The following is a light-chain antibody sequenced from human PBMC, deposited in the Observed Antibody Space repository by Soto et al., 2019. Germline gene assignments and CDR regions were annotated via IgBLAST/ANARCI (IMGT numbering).Light chain of an antibody. CDR3: SAYTSRSTLV. V-gene: IGLV2-14*01. Sequence: QSVLTQPASLSGSPGQSITISCCGTSRDIGAYNLVSWYQQLPGKAPKLLIYEVRSRPSGISYRFSGSKSGTTASLTISSRLPEDEADYYCSAYTSRSTLVFGGGTKLTVL. CDR1: SRDIGAYNL. CDR2: EVR. J-gene: IGLJ2*01.